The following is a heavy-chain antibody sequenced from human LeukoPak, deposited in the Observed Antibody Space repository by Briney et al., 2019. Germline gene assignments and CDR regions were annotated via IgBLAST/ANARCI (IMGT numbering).Heavy chain of an antibody. J-gene: IGHJ4*02. CDR3: ARGKSGYSSRVFLSR. CDR1: GGSFSGYY. D-gene: IGHD6-13*01. Sequence: NPSETLSLTCAVYGGSFSGYYWSWIRQPPGKGLEWIGEINHSGSTNYSPSLKSRVTISVDTSKNQFSLKLSSVTAADTAVYYCARGKSGYSSRVFLSRWGQGTLVTVSS. CDR2: INHSGST. V-gene: IGHV4-34*01.